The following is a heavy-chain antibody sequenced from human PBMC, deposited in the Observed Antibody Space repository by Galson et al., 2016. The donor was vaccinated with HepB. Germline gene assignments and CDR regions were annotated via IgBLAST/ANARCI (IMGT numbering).Heavy chain of an antibody. Sequence: SLRLSCAVSGFTFSDYWIHWVRQVPGKGLVWIARISDDGSRAGYADSVKGRFTISRDNANNTLDLQMNSLRGDDTAVYYCVRDVAISWYQALGYWGQGTLVTVSS. CDR2: ISDDGSRA. D-gene: IGHD6-13*01. V-gene: IGHV3-74*01. CDR1: GFTFSDYW. CDR3: VRDVAISWYQALGY. J-gene: IGHJ4*02.